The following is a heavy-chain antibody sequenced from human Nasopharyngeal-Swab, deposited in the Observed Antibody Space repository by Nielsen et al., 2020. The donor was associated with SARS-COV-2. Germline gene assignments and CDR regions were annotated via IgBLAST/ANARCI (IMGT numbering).Heavy chain of an antibody. J-gene: IGHJ4*02. CDR3: ARDDPESPMVGAWYFDY. CDR2: IIPIFGTA. D-gene: IGHD3-10*02. CDR1: GGTFSSYA. V-gene: IGHV1-69*13. Sequence: SVKVSGKASGGTFSSYAISWVRQAPGQGLEWMGGIIPIFGTANYAQKFQGRVTITADESTSTAYMELSSLRSEDTAVYYCARDDPESPMVGAWYFDYWGQGTLVTVSS.